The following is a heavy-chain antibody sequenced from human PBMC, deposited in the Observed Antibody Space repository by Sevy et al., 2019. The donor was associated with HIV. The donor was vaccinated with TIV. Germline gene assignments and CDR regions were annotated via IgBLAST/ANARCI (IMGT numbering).Heavy chain of an antibody. Sequence: ASVKVSCKVSGHTLNQLSMHWVRQAPGKGLEWMGRFDPEDGETIYSQRFQGRFTMTEDTSTDTAYMHLSSLRSEDTAVYYCASAREYVGENCGYFAYWGQGTLVTASS. CDR1: GHTLNQLS. J-gene: IGHJ4*02. V-gene: IGHV1-24*01. CDR2: FDPEDGET. D-gene: IGHD2-21*01. CDR3: ASAREYVGENCGYFAY.